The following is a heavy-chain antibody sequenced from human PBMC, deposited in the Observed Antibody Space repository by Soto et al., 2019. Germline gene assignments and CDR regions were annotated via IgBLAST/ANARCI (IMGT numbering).Heavy chain of an antibody. D-gene: IGHD1-7*01. Sequence: PSETLSLTCTVSGGSISSSSYYWGWIRQPPGKGLEWIGSIYYSGSTYYNPSLKSRVTISVDTSKNQFSLKLSSVTAADTAVYYCARQNHTGNTEWDFDYWGQGTLVTVSS. V-gene: IGHV4-39*01. CDR1: GGSISSSSYY. CDR3: ARQNHTGNTEWDFDY. J-gene: IGHJ4*02. CDR2: IYYSGST.